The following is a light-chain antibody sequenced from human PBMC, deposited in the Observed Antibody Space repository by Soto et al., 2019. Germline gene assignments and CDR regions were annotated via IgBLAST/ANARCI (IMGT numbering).Light chain of an antibody. V-gene: IGKV3-20*01. CDR3: QQYGSSPPIT. J-gene: IGKJ5*01. CDR2: GAS. Sequence: EIVLTQSPGTLSLSPGERATLSCRASHSVSSSYLAWYQQKPGQAPRLLIYGASSRATGIPDRFSGSGSGTDFTLTISRLEPEDFAVDYCQQYGSSPPITFGQGTRLEI. CDR1: HSVSSSY.